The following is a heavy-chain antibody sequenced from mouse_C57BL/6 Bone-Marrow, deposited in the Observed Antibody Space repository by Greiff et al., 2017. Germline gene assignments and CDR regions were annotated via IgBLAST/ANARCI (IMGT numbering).Heavy chain of an antibody. CDR1: GYTFTSSG. V-gene: IGHV1-81*01. J-gene: IGHJ2*01. D-gene: IGHD2-12*01. CDR3: ALYDEDY. Sequence: VMLVESGAELARPGASVKLSCKASGYTFTSSGISWVKQRTGQGLEWIGEIYPRSGNTYYNEKFKGKVTLTADKSSSTAYMELRSLTSEDSAVYFCALYDEDYWGQGTTLAVSS. CDR2: IYPRSGNT.